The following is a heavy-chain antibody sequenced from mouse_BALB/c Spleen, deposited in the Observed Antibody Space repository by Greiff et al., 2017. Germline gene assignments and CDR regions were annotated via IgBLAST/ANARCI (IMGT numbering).Heavy chain of an antibody. V-gene: IGHV2-2*02. D-gene: IGHD1-1*01. CDR3: ARNEGYYGSSYGWYFDV. J-gene: IGHJ1*01. CDR1: GFSLTSYG. Sequence: VMLVESGPGLVQPSQSLSITCTVSGFSLTSYGVHWVRQSPGKGLEWLGVIWSGGSTDYNAAFISRLSISKDNSKSQVFFKMNSLQANDTAIYYCARNEGYYGSSYGWYFDVWGAGTTVTVSS. CDR2: IWSGGST.